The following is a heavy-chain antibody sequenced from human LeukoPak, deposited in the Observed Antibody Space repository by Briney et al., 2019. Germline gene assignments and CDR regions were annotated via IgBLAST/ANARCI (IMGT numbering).Heavy chain of an antibody. Sequence: GGSLRLSCAASGFTFSSYSMNWVRQAPGKGLEWVSYISSSSSTIYYADSVKGRFTISRDNAKNSLYLQMSSLRAEDTAVYYCAREAYSYGYLDAFDIWGQGTMVTVSS. J-gene: IGHJ3*02. CDR1: GFTFSSYS. CDR2: ISSSSSTI. D-gene: IGHD5-18*01. V-gene: IGHV3-48*01. CDR3: AREAYSYGYLDAFDI.